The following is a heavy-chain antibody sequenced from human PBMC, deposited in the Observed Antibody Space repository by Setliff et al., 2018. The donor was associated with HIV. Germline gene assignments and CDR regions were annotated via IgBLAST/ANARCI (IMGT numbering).Heavy chain of an antibody. J-gene: IGHJ4*02. V-gene: IGHV5-51*01. CDR1: GFNFNTDW. Sequence: PGESLKISCQGSGFNFNTDWIVWVRQIPGKGLEWMGSIFPGDSDTRYSPSFEDQVTISVDKSISTAYLQWRSLKTSDTAMYYCIRRRRAPGAADLESYWGQGTLVTVSS. CDR3: IRRRRAPGAADLESY. CDR2: IFPGDSDT. D-gene: IGHD7-27*01.